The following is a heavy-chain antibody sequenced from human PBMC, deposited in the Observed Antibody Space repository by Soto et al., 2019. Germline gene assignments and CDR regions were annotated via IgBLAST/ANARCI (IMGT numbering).Heavy chain of an antibody. V-gene: IGHV1-18*04. Sequence: GASVKVSCKASGYTFTSYGISWVRQAPGQGXEWMGWISAYNGNTNYAQKLQGRVTMTTDTSTSTAYMELRSLRSDDTAVYYCARDISLGYYDFWSGSRNWFDPCGQGTLVTVSS. J-gene: IGHJ5*02. CDR2: ISAYNGNT. CDR1: GYTFTSYG. CDR3: ARDISLGYYDFWSGSRNWFDP. D-gene: IGHD3-3*01.